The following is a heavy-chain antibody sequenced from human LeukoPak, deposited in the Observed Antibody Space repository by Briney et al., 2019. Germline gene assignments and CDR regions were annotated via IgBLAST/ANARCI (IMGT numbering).Heavy chain of an antibody. CDR2: MNPNSGNT. Sequence: ALVKVSCKASGYTFTRHAMNWVRQAPGQGLEWMGWMNPNSGNTGYAQKFQGRVTMTRNTSISTAYMELSSLRSEDTAVYYCATEKYSSSWYRLGFDPWGQGTLVTVSS. CDR1: GYTFTRHA. J-gene: IGHJ5*02. CDR3: ATEKYSSSWYRLGFDP. V-gene: IGHV1-8*01. D-gene: IGHD6-13*01.